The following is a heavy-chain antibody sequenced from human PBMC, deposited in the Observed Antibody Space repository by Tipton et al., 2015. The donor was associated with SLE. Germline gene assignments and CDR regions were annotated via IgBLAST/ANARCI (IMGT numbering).Heavy chain of an antibody. CDR2: IYYREGT. CDR3: ARHHGSGWLYGLDV. Sequence: TLSLTCTVSGASVSNYYWSWIRQPPGKGLEWIGYIYYREGTNYSPSLKSRVTISLDASKNQLSLKLSSVTAADTAVYYCARHHGSGWLYGLDVWGQGTTVTVSS. CDR1: GASVSNYY. J-gene: IGHJ6*02. D-gene: IGHD6-19*01. V-gene: IGHV4-59*08.